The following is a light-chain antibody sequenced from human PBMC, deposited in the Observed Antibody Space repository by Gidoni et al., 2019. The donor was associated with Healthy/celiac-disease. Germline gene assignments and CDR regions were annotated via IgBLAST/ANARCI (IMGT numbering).Light chain of an antibody. CDR2: EVS. CDR3: SSYTSSSTRV. Sequence: QSALPQPASVTGSPGQSITLSCTGTSSDVGGYNYLSCYQQHPGTAPKLMIYEVSNLPSVVSNRFSGSKSGYTASLTISGLQAEDEADYYCSSYTSSSTRVFGGGTKLTVL. CDR1: SSDVGGYNY. V-gene: IGLV2-14*01. J-gene: IGLJ2*01.